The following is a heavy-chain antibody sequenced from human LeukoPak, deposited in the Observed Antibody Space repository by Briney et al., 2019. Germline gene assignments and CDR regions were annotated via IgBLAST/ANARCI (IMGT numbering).Heavy chain of an antibody. D-gene: IGHD2-2*01. CDR3: ARDRGDIVVVPAAMRDYYYGMDV. CDR2: ISAYNGNT. Sequence: SVKVSCKASGYTFTSYGISWVRQAPGQGLEWMGWISAYNGNTNYARKLQGRVTMTTDTSTSTAYMELRSLRSDDTAVYYCARDRGDIVVVPAAMRDYYYGMDVWGQGTTVTVSS. V-gene: IGHV1-18*01. CDR1: GYTFTSYG. J-gene: IGHJ6*02.